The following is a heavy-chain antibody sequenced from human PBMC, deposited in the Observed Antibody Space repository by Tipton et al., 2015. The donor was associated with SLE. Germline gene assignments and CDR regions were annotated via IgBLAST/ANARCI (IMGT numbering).Heavy chain of an antibody. CDR3: ARTSTYYDFWSGSYYYYYYMDV. CDR1: GDSISSHY. D-gene: IGHD3-3*01. CDR2: IYYSGST. Sequence: TLSLTCTVSGDSISSHYWSWIRQPPGKGLEWIGYIYYSGSTNYNPSLKSRVTISVDTSKNQFSLKLSSVTAADTAVYYCARTSTYYDFWSGSYYYYYYMDVWGKGTTVTVSS. V-gene: IGHV4-59*11. J-gene: IGHJ6*03.